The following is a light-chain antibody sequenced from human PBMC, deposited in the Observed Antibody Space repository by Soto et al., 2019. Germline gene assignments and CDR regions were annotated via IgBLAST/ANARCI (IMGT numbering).Light chain of an antibody. V-gene: IGLV2-8*01. J-gene: IGLJ3*02. Sequence: QSALTQPPSASGSLGQSVTISCTGTSSDVGGYNFVSWYQQQRPGKAPKLMIYEVNKRPSGVPDRFSASKSGNTASLTVSGLQAEDEADYYCSSYAGYNWVFGGGTKLTVL. CDR3: SSYAGYNWV. CDR1: SSDVGGYNF. CDR2: EVN.